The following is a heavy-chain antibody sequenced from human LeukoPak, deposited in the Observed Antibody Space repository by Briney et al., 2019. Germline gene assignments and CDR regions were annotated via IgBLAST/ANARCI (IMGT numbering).Heavy chain of an antibody. CDR1: GGSIGSGGYY. CDR3: ARDEGLQSGFDP. J-gene: IGHJ5*02. V-gene: IGHV4-31*03. D-gene: IGHD4-11*01. Sequence: SETLSLTCTVSGGSIGSGGYYWSWIRQHPGKGLEWIGYIYYSGSTYYNPSLKSRVTISVDTSKNQFSLKLSSVTAADTAVYYCARDEGLQSGFDPWGQGTLVTVSS. CDR2: IYYSGST.